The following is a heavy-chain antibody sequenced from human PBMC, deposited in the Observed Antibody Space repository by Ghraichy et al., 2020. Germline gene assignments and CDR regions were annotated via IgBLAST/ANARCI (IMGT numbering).Heavy chain of an antibody. CDR2: IGGSGGRT. D-gene: IGHD2-8*02. V-gene: IGHV3-23*01. J-gene: IGHJ6*02. CDR3: AKALSSMVMYAIGGV. CDR1: GFTFTSYA. Sequence: GGSLRLSCAASGFTFTSYAMSWVRQAPGKGLEWVSAIGGSGGRTYYADSVKGRFTISRDNSKNTLYLQMNSLRTEDTAVYYCAKALSSMVMYAIGGVWGQGTTVTVSS.